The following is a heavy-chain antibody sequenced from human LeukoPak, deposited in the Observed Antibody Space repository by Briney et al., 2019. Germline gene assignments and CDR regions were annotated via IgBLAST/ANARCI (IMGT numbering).Heavy chain of an antibody. Sequence: SETLSLTCTVSGGSISSYYWSWIRQPPGKGLEWIGYIYYSGSTTYNPSLKSRVTISVDTSKTQFSLMLSSVTAADTAVYYCARSIAAAGNFYYWGQGTLVTVSS. J-gene: IGHJ4*02. CDR2: IYYSGST. CDR3: ARSIAAAGNFYY. CDR1: GGSISSYY. V-gene: IGHV4-59*01. D-gene: IGHD6-13*01.